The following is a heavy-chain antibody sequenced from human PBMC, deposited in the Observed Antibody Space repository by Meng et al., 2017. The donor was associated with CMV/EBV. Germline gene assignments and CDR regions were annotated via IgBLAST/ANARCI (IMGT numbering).Heavy chain of an antibody. CDR2: IIPIFGTA. V-gene: IGHV1-69*05. Sequence: SVNVSCKASGGTFSSYAISWVRQAPGQGLEWMGGIIPIFGTANYAQKFQGRVTITTDESTSTAYMELSSLRSEDTAVYYCARVIVVPAAIPLYYYYGTDVWGQGTTVTVSS. D-gene: IGHD2-2*02. CDR3: ARVIVVPAAIPLYYYYGTDV. J-gene: IGHJ6*02. CDR1: GGTFSSYA.